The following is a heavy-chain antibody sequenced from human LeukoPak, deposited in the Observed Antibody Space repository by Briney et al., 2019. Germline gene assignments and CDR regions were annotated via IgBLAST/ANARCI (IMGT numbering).Heavy chain of an antibody. J-gene: IGHJ4*02. CDR1: GFNFRNYV. CDR2: IGASGVGT. CDR3: AKGRRAPLVGTITKSWIDY. V-gene: IGHV3-23*01. D-gene: IGHD1-7*01. Sequence: GGSLRLSCAASGFNFRNYVMMWVRQAPGKGLEWVSAIGASGVGTYYADSVKGRFTISRDNSKNTLYLQMNSLRAEDTAVYYCAKGRRAPLVGTITKSWIDYWGQGTLVTVSS.